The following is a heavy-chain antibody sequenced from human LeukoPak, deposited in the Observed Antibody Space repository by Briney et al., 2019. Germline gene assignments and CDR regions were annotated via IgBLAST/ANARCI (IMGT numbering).Heavy chain of an antibody. CDR2: IYNDGSKR. J-gene: IGHJ5*02. CDR3: AKDASGPYSSLFDP. D-gene: IGHD6-19*01. Sequence: GGFLRLSCAASGFTFSDYGMHWVRQAPGKGLEWVAVIYNDGSKRYYADSVKGRFTISRDNSKSTLYLQMDSLRDEDTAVHYCAKDASGPYSSLFDPWGQGTLVIVSS. CDR1: GFTFSDYG. V-gene: IGHV3-33*06.